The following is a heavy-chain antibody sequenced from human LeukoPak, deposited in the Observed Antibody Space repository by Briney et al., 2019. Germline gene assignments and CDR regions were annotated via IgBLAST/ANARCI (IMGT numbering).Heavy chain of an antibody. J-gene: IGHJ5*02. Sequence: PGGSVRLSCAASGFTFSNYAMSWVRQVPGKWLEWVSAISSGAGTTGYADSVKGRFTISRVNSKSTIYLQMNSLRAEDTAVYYCAKDLEQSYSGWSASYDAWGQGTLVTVSS. CDR2: ISSGAGTT. CDR1: GFTFSNYA. CDR3: AKDLEQSYSGWSASYDA. D-gene: IGHD6-19*01. V-gene: IGHV3-23*01.